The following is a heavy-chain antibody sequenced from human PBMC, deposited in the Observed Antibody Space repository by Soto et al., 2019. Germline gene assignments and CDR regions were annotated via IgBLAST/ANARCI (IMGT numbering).Heavy chain of an antibody. CDR2: IDPSGNGT. Sequence: QVQLVQSGAEVKKPGASVKVSCKASGHTLINYYMHWVRQAPGQGLDWLGKIDPSGNGTSYAERFQGRITLTSDTSKNTVYVELSSLRSEDTSIYYCAINYYDSSAYLYWGQGTLVTVSS. V-gene: IGHV1-46*01. J-gene: IGHJ4*02. CDR3: AINYYDSSAYLY. CDR1: GHTLINYY. D-gene: IGHD3-22*01.